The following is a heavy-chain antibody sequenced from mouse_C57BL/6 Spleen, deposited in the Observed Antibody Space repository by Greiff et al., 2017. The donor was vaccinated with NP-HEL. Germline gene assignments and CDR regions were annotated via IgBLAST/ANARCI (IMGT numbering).Heavy chain of an antibody. V-gene: IGHV1-15*01. Sequence: QVHVKQSGAELVRPGASVTLSCKASGYTFTDYEMHWVKQTPVHGLEWIGAIDPETGGTAYNQKFKGKAILTADKSSSTAYMELRSLTSEDSAVYYCTRAGYYVRYFDVWGTGTTVTVSS. CDR1: GYTFTDYE. CDR2: IDPETGGT. CDR3: TRAGYYVRYFDV. D-gene: IGHD2-3*01. J-gene: IGHJ1*03.